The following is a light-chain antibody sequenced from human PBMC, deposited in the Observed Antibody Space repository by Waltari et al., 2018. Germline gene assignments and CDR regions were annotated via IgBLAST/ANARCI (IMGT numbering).Light chain of an antibody. CDR3: QQYADSPLT. J-gene: IGKJ2*01. CDR2: GAS. V-gene: IGKV3-20*01. CDR1: QSVSSSY. Sequence: EIVLTHSPGLLSLSPGERATLSCRASQSVSSSYLAWFRQRPGQAPRLLIYGASSRATGIPDRFSGSGSGTDFTLVISRLEPEDFAVYYCQQYADSPLTFGQGTSLEIK.